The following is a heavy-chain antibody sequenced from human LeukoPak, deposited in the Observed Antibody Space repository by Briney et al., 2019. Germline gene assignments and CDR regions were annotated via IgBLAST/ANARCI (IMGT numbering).Heavy chain of an antibody. CDR3: ARDPGDYGSGSLNAFDI. D-gene: IGHD3-10*01. J-gene: IGHJ3*02. Sequence: PGGSLRLSCAASGFTLTSYRMNWVRQAPGKGLEWLSFSSSTTSPISYADSVKGRFTISRDSAKNSMYMQMTSLTDADTAVYYCARDPGDYGSGSLNAFDIWGQGTMVTVSS. CDR1: GFTLTSYR. V-gene: IGHV3-48*02. CDR2: SSSTTSPI.